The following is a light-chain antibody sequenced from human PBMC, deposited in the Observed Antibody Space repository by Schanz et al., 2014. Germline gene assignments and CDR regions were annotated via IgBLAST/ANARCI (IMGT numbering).Light chain of an antibody. V-gene: IGLV2-8*01. CDR2: DVS. J-gene: IGLJ1*01. CDR3: SSYAGSNNVYV. Sequence: QSALTQPASVSGSPGQSITISCTGTSSDVGGYNYVSWYQQHPGKAPKLMIYDVSNRPSGVPDRFSGSKSGNTASLTVSGLQAEDEADYYCSSYAGSNNVYVFGTGTKLTVL. CDR1: SSDVGGYNY.